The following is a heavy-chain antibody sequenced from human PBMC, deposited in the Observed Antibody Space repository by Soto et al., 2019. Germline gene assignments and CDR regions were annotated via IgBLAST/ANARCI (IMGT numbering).Heavy chain of an antibody. CDR3: ARGGVITFEGVISRPDV. Sequence: ASVKVSCKASGYIFTSYGISWVRQAPGQGLEWMGWITVYNGNTNYAQKLQGRVTMTTDTSTNTAYMELRSLRSDDTAMYYCARGGVITFEGVISRPDVWGQGNLVTV. CDR2: ITVYNGNT. J-gene: IGHJ4*02. D-gene: IGHD3-16*02. CDR1: GYIFTSYG. V-gene: IGHV1-18*01.